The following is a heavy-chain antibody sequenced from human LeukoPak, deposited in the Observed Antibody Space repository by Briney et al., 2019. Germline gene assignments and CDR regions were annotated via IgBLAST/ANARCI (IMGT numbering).Heavy chain of an antibody. J-gene: IGHJ6*03. CDR3: ARLGTYCSSTSCYRLLSRYYYYMDV. V-gene: IGHV4-34*01. CDR1: GGSFSGYY. D-gene: IGHD2-2*01. CDR2: INHSGRT. Sequence: SETLSLTCAVYGGSFSGYYWSWIRQPPGKGLEWIGEINHSGRTNYNPSLKSRVTISVDTSKNQFSLKLSSVTAADTAVYYWARLGTYCSSTSCYRLLSRYYYYMDVWGKGTTVTVSS.